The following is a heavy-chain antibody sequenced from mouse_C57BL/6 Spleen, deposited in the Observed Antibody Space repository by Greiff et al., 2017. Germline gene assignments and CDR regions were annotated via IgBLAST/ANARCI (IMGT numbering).Heavy chain of an antibody. CDR2: ISSGSSTI. CDR1: GFTFSDYG. J-gene: IGHJ4*01. V-gene: IGHV5-17*01. Sequence: EVNVVDSGGGLVKPGGSLKLSCAASGFTFSDYGMHWVRQAPEKGLEWVAYISSGSSTIYYADTVKGRFTISRDNAKNTLFLQMTSLRSEDTAMYYCARRSYYGSSTWAMDYWGQGTSVTVSS. D-gene: IGHD1-1*01. CDR3: ARRSYYGSSTWAMDY.